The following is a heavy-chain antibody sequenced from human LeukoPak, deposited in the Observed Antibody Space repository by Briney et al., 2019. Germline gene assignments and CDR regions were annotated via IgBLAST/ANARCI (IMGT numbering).Heavy chain of an antibody. J-gene: IGHJ4*02. D-gene: IGHD2-2*01. V-gene: IGHV1-69*05. CDR2: IIPIFGTA. CDR1: GGTFSSYA. CDR3: ARGGCSSTSCPSFDY. Sequence: SVKVSCKASGGTFSSYAISWVRQAPGQGLEWMGGIIPIFGTANYAQTFQGRVTITTDESTSTAYMELSSLRSEDTAVYYCARGGCSSTSCPSFDYWGQGTLVTVSS.